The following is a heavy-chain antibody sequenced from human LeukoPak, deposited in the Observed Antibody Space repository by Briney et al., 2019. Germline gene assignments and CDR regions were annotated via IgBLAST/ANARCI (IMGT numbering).Heavy chain of an antibody. CDR1: GFTFSSYW. Sequence: GGSLRLSCAASGFTFSSYWMSWVRQAPGKGLEWVANIKQDGSEKYYVDSVKGRFTISRDNAKNSLYLQMNSLRAEDTAVYYCARDRRDTAMVTWQVPRWFDPWGQGTLVTVSS. CDR2: IKQDGSEK. D-gene: IGHD5-18*01. V-gene: IGHV3-7*01. J-gene: IGHJ5*02. CDR3: ARDRRDTAMVTWQVPRWFDP.